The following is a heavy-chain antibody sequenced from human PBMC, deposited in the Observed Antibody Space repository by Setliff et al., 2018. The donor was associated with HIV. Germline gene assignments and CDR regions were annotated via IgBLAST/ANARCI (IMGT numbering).Heavy chain of an antibody. CDR2: MFYSGST. Sequence: SETLSLTCTVSGDSVTRGNYYWSWVRQHPGEGLEWIGYMFYSGSTYYNPSLKRRLTMSIDTSKNHFSLRLSSVTAADTAVYYCARASLQNWFDPWGQGILVTVSS. J-gene: IGHJ5*02. CDR3: ARASLQNWFDP. V-gene: IGHV4-31*03. CDR1: GDSVTRGNYY.